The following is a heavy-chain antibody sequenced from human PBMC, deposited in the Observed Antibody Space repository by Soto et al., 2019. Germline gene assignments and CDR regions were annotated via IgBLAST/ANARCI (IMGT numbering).Heavy chain of an antibody. Sequence: SETLSLTCAVYGGSFSGYIWTWIRQSPGKGPQWIGQINDSRSSYYNPSLKSRVTISLLSSSDRFSLELSSVTAADTAVYYCARGLFSETSYSGGWYYFDNWSQGTLVTVSS. J-gene: IGHJ4*02. V-gene: IGHV4-34*01. D-gene: IGHD3-10*01. CDR3: ARGLFSETSYSGGWYYFDN. CDR2: INDSRSS. CDR1: GGSFSGYI.